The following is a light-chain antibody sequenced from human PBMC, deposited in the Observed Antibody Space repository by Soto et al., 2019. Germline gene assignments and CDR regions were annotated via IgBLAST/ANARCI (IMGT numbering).Light chain of an antibody. CDR2: DDS. CDR1: NIGGKS. CDR3: HVWDSSSDHYV. V-gene: IGLV3-21*02. J-gene: IGLJ1*01. Sequence: SYELTQPPSVSVAPGQTARITCGGNNIGGKSVHWYQQKPGQAPVLVVYDDSDRPSGIPDRFSGSNSGDTATLTIRRVEAWDEADYYCHVWDSSSDHYVFGTGTKVTVL.